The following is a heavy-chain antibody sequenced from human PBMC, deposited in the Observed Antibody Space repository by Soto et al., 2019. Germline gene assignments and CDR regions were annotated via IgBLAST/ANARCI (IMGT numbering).Heavy chain of an antibody. CDR2: IYYSGNA. CDR3: ARHKDTSSRYLLPDF. D-gene: IGHD6-13*01. CDR1: GGSISSRSYY. Sequence: SETLSVTCTVSGGSISSRSYYWGWIRQPPGRGLEWIGSIYYSGNAYYNPSLKSRVAVSVGTSKNQFCLKVTSVTATDTAVYYCARHKDTSSRYLLPDFWGQGTLVTVSS. V-gene: IGHV4-39*01. J-gene: IGHJ4*02.